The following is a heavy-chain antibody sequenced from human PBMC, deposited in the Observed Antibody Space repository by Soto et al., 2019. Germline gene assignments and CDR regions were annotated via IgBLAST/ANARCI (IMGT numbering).Heavy chain of an antibody. CDR2: ISYDGTNK. J-gene: IGHJ4*02. CDR3: AKARGSGYYGSIEY. V-gene: IGHV3-30*18. Sequence: PGGSLRLSCAASGFSFSTYGMHWVRQAPGKGLEWAALISYDGTNKYYADSVKGRFTISRDNSKSTLHLQMKSLRADDTAVYYCAKARGSGYYGSIEYWGQGT. D-gene: IGHD3-10*01. CDR1: GFSFSTYG.